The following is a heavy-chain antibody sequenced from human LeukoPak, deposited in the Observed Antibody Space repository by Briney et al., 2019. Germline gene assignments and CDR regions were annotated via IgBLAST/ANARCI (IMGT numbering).Heavy chain of an antibody. J-gene: IGHJ4*02. D-gene: IGHD3-22*01. Sequence: GGSLRLSCAASGFTFSDYYMSWIRQAPGKGLEWVSYISSSGSTIYYADSVKGRFTISRDNSKNTLYLQMNSLRAEDTAVYYCATSPYYYDSSGPFDYSGQGTLVTVSS. CDR3: ATSPYYYDSSGPFDY. V-gene: IGHV3-11*01. CDR1: GFTFSDYY. CDR2: ISSSGSTI.